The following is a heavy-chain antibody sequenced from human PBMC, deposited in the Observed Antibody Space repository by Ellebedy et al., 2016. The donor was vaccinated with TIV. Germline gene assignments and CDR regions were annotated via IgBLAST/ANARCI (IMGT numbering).Heavy chain of an antibody. CDR1: GGSFSGYY. V-gene: IGHV4-34*01. J-gene: IGHJ4*02. D-gene: IGHD6-13*01. CDR3: ARGPRWRFDY. CDR2: INHSGST. Sequence: MPSETLSLTCAVYGGSFSGYYWSWIRQPPGKGLEWIGEINHSGSTNYNPSLKSRVTISVDTSKNQFSLKLSSVTAADTAVYYCARGPRWRFDYWGQGTLVTVSS.